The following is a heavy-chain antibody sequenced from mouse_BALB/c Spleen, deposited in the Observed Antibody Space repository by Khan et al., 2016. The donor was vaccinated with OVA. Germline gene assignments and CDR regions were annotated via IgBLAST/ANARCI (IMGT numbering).Heavy chain of an antibody. CDR2: INPGSGGT. D-gene: IGHD3-2*02. V-gene: IGHV1-54*01. CDR1: GYAFTNYL. J-gene: IGHJ3*01. Sequence: VQLQESGAELVRPGTSVKVSCKASGYAFTNYLIEWVKQRPGQGLEWIGVINPGSGGTNYTEKFKARATLTAEKSSSTAYMQLSSLTSDDSAVYFCSRSGYGFGAYWGPGTLVTVAA. CDR3: SRSGYGFGAY.